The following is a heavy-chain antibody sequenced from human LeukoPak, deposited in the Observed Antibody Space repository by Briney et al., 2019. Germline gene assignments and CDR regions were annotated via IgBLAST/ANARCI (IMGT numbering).Heavy chain of an antibody. V-gene: IGHV3-23*01. CDR3: AKDRVRFSSRVDAFDI. CDR2: IVGSGSST. D-gene: IGHD6-13*01. Sequence: GGSLRLSCAASGFTFSSCAMSWVRQAPGKGLEWVSAIVGSGSSTYYADSVKGRFTISRDNSKSTLYLQMNSLRAEDTAVYYCAKDRVRFSSRVDAFDIWGRGTMVTVSS. CDR1: GFTFSSCA. J-gene: IGHJ3*02.